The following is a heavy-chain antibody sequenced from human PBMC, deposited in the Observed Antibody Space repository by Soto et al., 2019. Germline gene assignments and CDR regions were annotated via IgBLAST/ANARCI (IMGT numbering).Heavy chain of an antibody. J-gene: IGHJ4*02. Sequence: PGGSLRLSCAASGFTFSSYSMNWVRQAPGKGLEWVSSISSSSSYIYYADSVKGRFTISRDNAKNSLYLQMNRLRAEDTAVYYCAGDPRWAPFDYWGQGTLVTVSS. CDR2: ISSSSSYI. CDR3: AGDPRWAPFDY. V-gene: IGHV3-21*01. CDR1: GFTFSSYS. D-gene: IGHD6-13*01.